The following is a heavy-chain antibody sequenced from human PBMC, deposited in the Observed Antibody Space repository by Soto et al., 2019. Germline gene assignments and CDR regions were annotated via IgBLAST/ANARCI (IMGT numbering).Heavy chain of an antibody. CDR3: ARQEADSSGWLGFDY. V-gene: IGHV4-59*08. CDR1: GGSISSYY. D-gene: IGHD6-19*01. CDR2: IYYSGST. Sequence: SETLSLTCTVSGGSISSYYWSWIRQPPGKELEWIGYIYYSGSTNYNPSLKSRVTISVDTSKNQFSLKLSSVTAADTAVYFCARQEADSSGWLGFDYWGQGTLVTVSS. J-gene: IGHJ4*02.